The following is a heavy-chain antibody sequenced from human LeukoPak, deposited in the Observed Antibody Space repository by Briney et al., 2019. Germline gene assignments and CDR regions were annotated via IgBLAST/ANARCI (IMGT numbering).Heavy chain of an antibody. CDR1: GFTSSSYW. Sequence: GGSPRLSCAASGFTSSSYWMSCVRQTPGGGLEWVANIKQDGSEKYYVDSVKGRFTISRDNAKNSLYLQMNSLRAEDTAVYYCATSMRVGVAGTWIYWVQATLVTDSS. V-gene: IGHV3-7*01. CDR3: ATSMRVGVAGTWIY. CDR2: IKQDGSEK. J-gene: IGHJ4*02. D-gene: IGHD6-19*01.